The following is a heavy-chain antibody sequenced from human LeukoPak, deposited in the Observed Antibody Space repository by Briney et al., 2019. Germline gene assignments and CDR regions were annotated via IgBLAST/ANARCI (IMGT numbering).Heavy chain of an antibody. CDR3: AREGSGGSSGYYAYAFDI. CDR2: ISYDGSNK. V-gene: IGHV3-30-3*01. Sequence: GRSLRLSCAASGFTFSSYAMHWVRQAPGKGLEWVAVISYDGSNKYYADSVKGRFTISRDNSKNTLYLQMNSLRAEDTAVYYCAREGSGGSSGYYAYAFDIWGQGTMVTVSS. J-gene: IGHJ3*02. CDR1: GFTFSSYA. D-gene: IGHD3-22*01.